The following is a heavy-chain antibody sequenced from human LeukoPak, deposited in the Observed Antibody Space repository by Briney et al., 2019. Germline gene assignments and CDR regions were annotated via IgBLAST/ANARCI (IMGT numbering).Heavy chain of an antibody. Sequence: GASVKVSCKASGYTFTGYYMHWVRQAPGQGLEWMGWINPNSGGTNYAQKFQGRVTMTRDTSISTAYMELSRLRSDDTAVYYCAREYREGYNWESVTNDYWGQGTLVTVSS. CDR3: AREYREGYNWESVTNDY. V-gene: IGHV1-2*02. D-gene: IGHD5-24*01. J-gene: IGHJ4*02. CDR2: INPNSGGT. CDR1: GYTFTGYY.